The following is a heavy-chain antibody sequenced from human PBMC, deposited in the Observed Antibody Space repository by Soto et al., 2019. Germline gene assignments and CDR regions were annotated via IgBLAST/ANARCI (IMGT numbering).Heavy chain of an antibody. CDR3: AREVGATIDYYYGMDV. CDR1: GGTFSSYA. D-gene: IGHD1-26*01. Sequence: ASVKVSCKASGGTFSSYAISWVRQAPGQGLEWMGGIIPIFGTANYAQKFQGRVTITADESTSTAYMELSSLRSEDTAVYYCAREVGATIDYYYGMDVWGQGTTVTVSS. J-gene: IGHJ6*02. V-gene: IGHV1-69*13. CDR2: IIPIFGTA.